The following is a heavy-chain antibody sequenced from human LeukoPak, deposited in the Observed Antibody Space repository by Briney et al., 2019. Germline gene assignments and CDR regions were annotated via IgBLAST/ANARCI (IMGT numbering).Heavy chain of an antibody. D-gene: IGHD3-9*01. CDR2: ISRRSSDI. J-gene: IGHJ4*02. V-gene: IGHV3-21*01. CDR3: ARALYYDILTGYQTHTYYFDY. CDR1: RVTFSGYT. Sequence: PGGSLRLSCTASRVTFSGYTMNWVRQAPGKGLEWVSSISRRSSDIYYAASVKGRFTISRDNARNSLYLQMSSLRAEDTAVYYCARALYYDILTGYQTHTYYFDYWGQGTLVTVSS.